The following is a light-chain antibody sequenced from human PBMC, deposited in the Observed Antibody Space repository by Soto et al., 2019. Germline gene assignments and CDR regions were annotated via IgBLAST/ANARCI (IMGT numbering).Light chain of an antibody. CDR2: DAS. V-gene: IGKV1-33*01. J-gene: IGKJ1*01. Sequence: DIQVXXSXXXXSXXXGXXVTXTCQASQDITNYLNWYQQKPGKAPKLLIYDASNLETGVPSRFSGSGSGTDFTLTISGLQPGDFTTYYCQQYTSYSRAFGQGTKVDI. CDR1: QDITNY. CDR3: QQYTSYSRA.